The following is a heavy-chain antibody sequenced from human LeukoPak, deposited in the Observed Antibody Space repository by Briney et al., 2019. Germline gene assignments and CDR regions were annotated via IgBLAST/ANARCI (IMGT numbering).Heavy chain of an antibody. D-gene: IGHD3-16*02. CDR1: GYIFTGYY. CDR3: ARGRYRFPFDY. V-gene: IGHV1-2*02. CDR2: INPNSGDT. J-gene: IGHJ4*02. Sequence: ASVKVSCKASGYIFTGYYMHWVRQAPGQGLEWMGWINPNSGDTNYAQKFQGRVTMTRDTSISTAYMELSRLRSDDTAVYYCARGRYRFPFDYWGQGTLVTVSS.